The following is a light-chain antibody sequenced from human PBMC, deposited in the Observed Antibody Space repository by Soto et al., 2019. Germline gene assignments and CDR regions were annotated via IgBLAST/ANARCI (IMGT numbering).Light chain of an antibody. J-gene: IGKJ1*01. CDR2: GAS. V-gene: IGKV3-15*01. CDR3: HQYNNWPPWT. CDR1: QSISTN. Sequence: EIVMTQSPATLSVSPGERATLSCRASQSISTNLAWYQQKPGQAPRLLFYGASTRATGIPARFSGSGSGTEFTLTIGSLQSEDFAVYYCHQYNNWPPWTFGQGTKVDIK.